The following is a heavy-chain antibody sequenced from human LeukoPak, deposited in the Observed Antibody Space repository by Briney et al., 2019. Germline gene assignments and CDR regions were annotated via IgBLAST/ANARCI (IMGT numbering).Heavy chain of an antibody. J-gene: IGHJ4*02. Sequence: GGSLRHSCAASGFTFSTYWMNWVRQAPGKGLEWVAIINQGGSDVNYVDSVKGRFTISRDNAKNSLYLQMNSLRAEDSAVYYCVRDINFFALDYWGLGALVTVSS. CDR1: GFTFSTYW. D-gene: IGHD1-1*01. CDR3: VRDINFFALDY. CDR2: INQGGSDV. V-gene: IGHV3-7*01.